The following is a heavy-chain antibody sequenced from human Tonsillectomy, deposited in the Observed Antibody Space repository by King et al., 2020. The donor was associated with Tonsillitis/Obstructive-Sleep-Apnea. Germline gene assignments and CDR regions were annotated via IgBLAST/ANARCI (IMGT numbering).Heavy chain of an antibody. J-gene: IGHJ3*01. V-gene: IGHV4-59*08. CDR2: IYYSGST. CDR3: ARQGARCYSSVWHDAFDF. D-gene: IGHD6-19*01. CDR1: GGSISSYY. Sequence: LQLQESGPGLVKPSETLSLTCTVSGGSISSYYWSWIRQPPGKGLEWIGYIYYSGSTNYNPSLKSRVTISVDTSKNQFSLKLRSVTAADTAVYYCARQGARCYSSVWHDAFDFWGQGTMVTVSS.